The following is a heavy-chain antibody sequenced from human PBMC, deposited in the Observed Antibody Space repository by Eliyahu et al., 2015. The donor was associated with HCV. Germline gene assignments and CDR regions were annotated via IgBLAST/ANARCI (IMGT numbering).Heavy chain of an antibody. CDR1: GXNFNTXW. CDR2: IYPGDSDT. Sequence: EVHLVQSGAEVXEPGESLKISCQTXGXNFNTXWXXWXRXVPGKGLEWMGMIYPGDSDTRYNPSFQGQVTISADKSISAAYIQWSSLKAADTAIYYCARHGSRWWFGEQAGYFYYGMDVWGQGTTVTVSS. J-gene: IGHJ6*02. CDR3: ARHGSRWWFGEQAGYFYYGMDV. D-gene: IGHD3-10*01. V-gene: IGHV5-51*01.